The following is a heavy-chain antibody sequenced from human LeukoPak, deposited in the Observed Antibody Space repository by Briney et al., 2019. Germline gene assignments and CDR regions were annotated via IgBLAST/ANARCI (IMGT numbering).Heavy chain of an antibody. V-gene: IGHV3-21*05. CDR1: GFTFSSYG. CDR2: ISSSNTYT. J-gene: IGHJ4*02. D-gene: IGHD1-26*01. Sequence: GGSLRLSCAASGFTFSSYGMHWIRQAPGKGLEWVSYISSSNTYTNYAGSVKGRFTISRDDAKNSLYLQMNSLRAEDTAVYYCARSRSYYPADYWGQGTPVTVSS. CDR3: ARSRSYYPADY.